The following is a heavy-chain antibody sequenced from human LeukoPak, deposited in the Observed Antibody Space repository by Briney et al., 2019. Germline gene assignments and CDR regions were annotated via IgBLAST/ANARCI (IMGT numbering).Heavy chain of an antibody. Sequence: PGMSLRLSCAASGFTFDDYAMHWVRQAPGKGLEWVSGISWNSGSIGYADSVKGRFTISRDNAKNSLYLQMNSLRAEDMALYYCARSPLYDFWSGYFDFWGQGTLVTVSS. CDR3: ARSPLYDFWSGYFDF. CDR2: ISWNSGSI. CDR1: GFTFDDYA. J-gene: IGHJ4*02. D-gene: IGHD3-3*01. V-gene: IGHV3-9*03.